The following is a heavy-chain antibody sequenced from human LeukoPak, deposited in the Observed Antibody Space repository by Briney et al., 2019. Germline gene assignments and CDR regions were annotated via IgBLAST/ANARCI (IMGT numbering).Heavy chain of an antibody. J-gene: IGHJ4*02. CDR3: ATARHSSGWYYFDY. V-gene: IGHV4-4*07. D-gene: IGHD6-19*01. CDR1: GGSISSYY. CDR2: IYTSGST. Sequence: SETLSLTCTVSGGSISSYYWSWIRQPAGKGLEWIGRIYTSGSTNYNPSLKSRVTMPVDTSKNQFSLKLSSVTAADTAVYYCATARHSSGWYYFDYWGQGTLVTVSS.